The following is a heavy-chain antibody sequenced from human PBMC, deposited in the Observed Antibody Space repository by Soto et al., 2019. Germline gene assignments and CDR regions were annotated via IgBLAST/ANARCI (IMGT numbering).Heavy chain of an antibody. Sequence: EVQLLESGGGLVQAGGSLRLSCAASGFTFSSYAMRWVRQAPVKGLEWVSAMSGSGGSTYYADSVKGRFTISRDNSKNTLYLQMNSLRAEDTAVYYCARRGSGSYYDYWGQGTLVTVSS. D-gene: IGHD1-26*01. CDR3: ARRGSGSYYDY. CDR2: MSGSGGST. J-gene: IGHJ4*02. CDR1: GFTFSSYA. V-gene: IGHV3-23*01.